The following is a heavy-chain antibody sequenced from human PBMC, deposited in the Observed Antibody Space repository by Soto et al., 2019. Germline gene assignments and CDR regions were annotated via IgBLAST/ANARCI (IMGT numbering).Heavy chain of an antibody. CDR2: ISSSGYI. J-gene: IGHJ4*02. D-gene: IGHD3-22*01. CDR3: PREKGSYYYDSSDCFDY. Sequence: GGSLRRSCAASGFTFSSYSRNWVRQAPGKGLEWVSSISSSGYIYYAYSVKVRFTISRHNAKNSLYLQMNSLRAEHTAVYYCPREKGSYYYDSSDCFDYWRQGTLLTVSS. V-gene: IGHV3-21*01. CDR1: GFTFSSYS.